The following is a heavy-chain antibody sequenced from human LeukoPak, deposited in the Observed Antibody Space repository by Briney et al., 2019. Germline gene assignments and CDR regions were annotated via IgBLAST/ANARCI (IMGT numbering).Heavy chain of an antibody. CDR2: INPNSGGT. D-gene: IGHD5-24*01. CDR3: ETRDGYNPGFDY. J-gene: IGHJ4*02. Sequence: GASVKVSCKASGYTFTGYYMHWVRQAPGQGLEWTGWINPNSGGTNYAQKFQGRVTMTRDTSISTAYMELSRLRSDDTAVYYCETRDGYNPGFDYWGQGTLSPSPQ. CDR1: GYTFTGYY. V-gene: IGHV1-2*02.